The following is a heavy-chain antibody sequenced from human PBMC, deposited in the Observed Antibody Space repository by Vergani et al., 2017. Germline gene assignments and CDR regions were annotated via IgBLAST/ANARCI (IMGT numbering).Heavy chain of an antibody. V-gene: IGHV4-59*01. D-gene: IGHD6-6*01. J-gene: IGHJ5*02. CDR3: ASYQASSSYNWFDP. Sequence: QVQLQESGPGLVKPSETLYLPCPVSGGSISSYYWSWIRQPPGKGLEWIGYIYYSVSTNYNHSLKSRVTISVDTSKNQFSLKLSSVTAADTAVYYFASYQASSSYNWFDPWGQGTLVTVSS. CDR2: IYYSVST. CDR1: GGSISSYY.